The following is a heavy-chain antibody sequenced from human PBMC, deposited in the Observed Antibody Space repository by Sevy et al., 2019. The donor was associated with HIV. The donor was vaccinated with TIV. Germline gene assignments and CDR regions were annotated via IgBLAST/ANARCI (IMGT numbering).Heavy chain of an antibody. D-gene: IGHD2-15*01. CDR2: IYYSGST. J-gene: IGHJ6*02. CDR1: GGSISSSSYY. V-gene: IGHV4-39*01. Sequence: SETLSLTCTVSGGSISSSSYYWAWIRQPPGKGLEWIGSIYYSGSTYYNPSLKSRVTISLDTSKNQFSLKLTSVTAADTAVYYCARQGWSVVVVAASGNGLDVWGQGTTVTVSS. CDR3: ARQGWSVVVVAASGNGLDV.